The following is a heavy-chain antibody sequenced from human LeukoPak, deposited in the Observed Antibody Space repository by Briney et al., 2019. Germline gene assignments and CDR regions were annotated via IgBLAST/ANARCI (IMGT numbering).Heavy chain of an antibody. D-gene: IGHD5-18*01. CDR1: GFTFSSYA. Sequence: GGSLRLSCAASGFTFSSYAMSWVRQAPGKGLEWVSAISGGGGSTYYADSVKGRFTISRDNAKNSLYLQMNSLRAEDTAVYYCARGVDTATVPFDYWGQGTLVTVSS. V-gene: IGHV3-23*01. CDR3: ARGVDTATVPFDY. J-gene: IGHJ4*02. CDR2: ISGGGGST.